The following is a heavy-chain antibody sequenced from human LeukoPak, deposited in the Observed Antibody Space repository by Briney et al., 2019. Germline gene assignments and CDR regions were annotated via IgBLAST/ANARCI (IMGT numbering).Heavy chain of an antibody. CDR3: ARERLVELSLDY. CDR2: INSSGGST. D-gene: IGHD3-16*02. CDR1: GNTFTSYY. Sequence: ASVKVSCKASGNTFTSYYMHWVRQAPGQGLEWMGIINSSGGSTTYAQKFQGRVSMTRDTSTSTVYMELRSLRSEDTAVYYCARERLVELSLDYWGQGTLVTVSS. V-gene: IGHV1-46*01. J-gene: IGHJ4*02.